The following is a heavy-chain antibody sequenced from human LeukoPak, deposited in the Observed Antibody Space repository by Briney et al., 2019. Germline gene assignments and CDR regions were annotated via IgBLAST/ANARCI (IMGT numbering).Heavy chain of an antibody. D-gene: IGHD5-24*01. CDR3: AKSGYNRFDY. CDR2: INWNGGST. Sequence: PGGSLRLSCAASGFTFSTFAMHWVRLSPGKGLEWVSGINWNGGSTGYADSVKGRFTISRDNAKNTLYLQMNSLRAEDTAVYYCAKSGYNRFDYWGQGTLVTVSS. J-gene: IGHJ4*02. V-gene: IGHV3-20*04. CDR1: GFTFSTFA.